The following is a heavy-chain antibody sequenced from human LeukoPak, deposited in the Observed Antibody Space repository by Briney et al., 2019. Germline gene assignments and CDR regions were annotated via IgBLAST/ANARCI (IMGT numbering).Heavy chain of an antibody. CDR3: ARVRGYYYYMDV. CDR1: GGSFSGYY. CDR2: INHSGST. J-gene: IGHJ6*03. V-gene: IGHV4-34*01. Sequence: PSETLSLTCAVYGGSFSGYYWSWIRQPPGKGLEWIGEINHSGSTNYNPSLKSRVTISVDTSKNQFSLKLSSVTAADTAVYYCARVRGYYYYMDVWGKGTTVTVSS.